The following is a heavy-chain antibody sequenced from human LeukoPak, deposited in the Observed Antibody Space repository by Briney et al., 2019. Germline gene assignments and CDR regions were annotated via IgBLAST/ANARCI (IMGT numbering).Heavy chain of an antibody. J-gene: IGHJ3*02. D-gene: IGHD2-21*02. CDR1: GGTFSSYA. CDR2: IIPILGIA. V-gene: IGHV1-69*04. CDR3: ARVYCGGDCYSHSAFDI. Sequence: ASVKVSCKASGGTFSSYAISWVRQAPGQGLEWMGRIIPILGIANYAQKFQGRVTITADKSTSTAYMELSSLRSEDTAVYYCARVYCGGDCYSHSAFDIWGQGTMVTVSS.